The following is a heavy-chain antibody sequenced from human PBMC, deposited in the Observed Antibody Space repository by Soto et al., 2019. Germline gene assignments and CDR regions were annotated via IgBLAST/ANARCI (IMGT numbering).Heavy chain of an antibody. Sequence: EVQLVESGGGLVQPGGSLRLSCAASGFTFSSYSMNWVRQAPGKGLEWVSYISSSSSTIYYADSVKGRLTNSRDSAKNQLYLQMSSLRAENRAVYYGASTCWRGYYPFDYWGQGTLVTVYS. CDR2: ISSSSSTI. CDR3: ASTCWRGYYPFDY. V-gene: IGHV3-48*01. D-gene: IGHD3-3*01. J-gene: IGHJ4*01. CDR1: GFTFSSYS.